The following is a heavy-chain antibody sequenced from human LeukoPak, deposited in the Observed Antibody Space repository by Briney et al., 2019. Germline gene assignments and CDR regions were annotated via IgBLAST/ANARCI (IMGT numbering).Heavy chain of an antibody. J-gene: IGHJ5*02. V-gene: IGHV4-59*08. CDR3: ARGNPLGCGGDCYLTNWFDP. Sequence: SETLSLTCTVSGGSISSYYWSWIRQPPGKGLEWIGYIYYSGSTNYNPSLKSRVTISVDTSKNQFSLKLSSVTAADTAVYYCARGNPLGCGGDCYLTNWFDPWGQGTLVTVSS. CDR2: IYYSGST. CDR1: GGSISSYY. D-gene: IGHD2-21*01.